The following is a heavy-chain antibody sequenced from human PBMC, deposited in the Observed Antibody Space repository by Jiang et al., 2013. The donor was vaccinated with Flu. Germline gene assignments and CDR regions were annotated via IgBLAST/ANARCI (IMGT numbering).Heavy chain of an antibody. CDR2: ISAYNGNT. V-gene: IGHV1-18*04. CDR3: ARDYGTVTVTTYPGNNWFDP. Sequence: SGAEVKKPGASVKVSCKASGYTFTSYGISWVRQAPGQGLEWMGWISAYNGNTNYAQKLQGRVTMATDTSTSTAYMELRSLRSDDTAVYYCARDYGTVTVTTYPGNNWFDPWGQGTLVTVSS. J-gene: IGHJ5*02. D-gene: IGHD4-17*01. CDR1: GYTFTSYG.